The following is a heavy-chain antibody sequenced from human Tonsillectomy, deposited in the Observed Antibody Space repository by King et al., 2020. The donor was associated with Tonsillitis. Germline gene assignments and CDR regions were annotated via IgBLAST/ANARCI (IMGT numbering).Heavy chain of an antibody. CDR3: ARARKEGATHSPWYFDL. Sequence: DVQLVESGGVVVQPGGSLRLSCGASGFNFDDYTMHWVRQAPGKGLEWVSLIDRDGGTTYYGDSVKGRFTISRDNSKNSLYLQMNSLRIEETALYHCARARKEGATHSPWYFDLWGRGTLVTVSS. V-gene: IGHV3-43*01. D-gene: IGHD1-26*01. CDR1: GFNFDDYT. CDR2: IDRDGGTT. J-gene: IGHJ2*01.